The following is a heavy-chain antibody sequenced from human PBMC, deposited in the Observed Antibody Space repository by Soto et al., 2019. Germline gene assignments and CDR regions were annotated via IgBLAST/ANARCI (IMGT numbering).Heavy chain of an antibody. V-gene: IGHV3-9*01. CDR1: GFTFDDYA. D-gene: IGHD6-6*01. Sequence: EVQLVESGGGLVQPGRSLRLSCAASGFTFDDYAMHWVRQAPGKGLEWVSGISWNSGSIGYADSVKGRFTISRDNAKNSLYLQMNSLRAEDTALYYCAKDIHLMGSSSFNFDYWGQGTLVTVSS. CDR3: AKDIHLMGSSSFNFDY. CDR2: ISWNSGSI. J-gene: IGHJ4*02.